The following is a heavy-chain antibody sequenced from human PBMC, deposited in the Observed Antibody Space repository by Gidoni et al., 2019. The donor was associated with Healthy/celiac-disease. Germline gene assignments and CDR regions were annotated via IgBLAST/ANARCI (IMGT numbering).Heavy chain of an antibody. V-gene: IGHV2-26*01. D-gene: IGHD5-12*01. CDR2: IFSNDEK. J-gene: IGHJ4*02. CDR3: ARMPRGYSGYDRKFDY. CDR1: GFSLSTARMG. Sequence: HVTLKASGPVLLKLTATLTLTCTVSGFSLSTARMGVSWMRQPPGKALEWLAHIFSNDEKSYSTSLKSRLTISKDTSKSQVVLTMTNMDPVDTATYYCARMPRGYSGYDRKFDYWGQGTLVTVSS.